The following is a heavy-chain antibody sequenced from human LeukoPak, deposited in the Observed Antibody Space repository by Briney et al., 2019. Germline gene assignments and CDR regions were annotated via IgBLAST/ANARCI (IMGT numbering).Heavy chain of an antibody. CDR1: GFSLNSGGVG. Sequence: ESGPTLVKPTQTLTLTCTFSGFSLNSGGVGVAWIRQPPGKALEWLALIYWDDDKRYSPSLKSRLTITKDPSKNQVILSMTNMDPLDTATNFRARPDSSGAYHWFRPLGQGTLVTVSS. CDR2: IYWDDDK. CDR3: ARPDSSGAYHWFRP. V-gene: IGHV2-5*02. D-gene: IGHD3-10*01. J-gene: IGHJ5*02.